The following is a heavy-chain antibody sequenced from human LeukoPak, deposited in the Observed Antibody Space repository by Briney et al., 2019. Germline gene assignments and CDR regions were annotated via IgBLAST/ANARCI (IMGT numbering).Heavy chain of an antibody. V-gene: IGHV3-21*04. D-gene: IGHD5-18*01. CDR2: IRSSSSYI. J-gene: IGHJ4*02. Sequence: GGSLRLSCAASGFTFSSYSMNWVRQAPGKGLEWVSFIRSSSSYIYYADSVKGRFTISRDNSKHTLYLQMNSLRAEDTAVYYCAKDVDTAMANYFDYWGQGTL. CDR1: GFTFSSYS. CDR3: AKDVDTAMANYFDY.